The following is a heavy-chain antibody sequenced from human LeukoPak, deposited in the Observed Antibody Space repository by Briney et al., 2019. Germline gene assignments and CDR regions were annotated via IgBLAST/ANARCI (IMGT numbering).Heavy chain of an antibody. D-gene: IGHD3-3*01. CDR2: MNPNSGIT. CDR1: GYTFTSYD. J-gene: IGHJ5*02. Sequence: ASVKVSCKASGYTFTSYDINWVRQATGQGLEWMGWMNPNSGITGYAQKFQGRVTMTRNTSISTAYMELSSLRSEDTAVYYCARTLSPQLRFLEWLSQDNWFDPWGQGTLVTVSS. V-gene: IGHV1-8*01. CDR3: ARTLSPQLRFLEWLSQDNWFDP.